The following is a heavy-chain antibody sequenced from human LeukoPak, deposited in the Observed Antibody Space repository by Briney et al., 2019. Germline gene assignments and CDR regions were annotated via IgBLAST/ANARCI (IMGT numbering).Heavy chain of an antibody. CDR3: VSQDYPHSTFDI. V-gene: IGHV4-59*08. CDR1: GGSISSYY. J-gene: IGHJ3*02. D-gene: IGHD4-11*01. CDR2: IYYSGST. Sequence: SETLSLTCTVSGGSISSYYWSWIRQPPGKGLEWIGYIYYSGSTNYNPSLKSRVTISVDTSKNQFSLKLSSVTAADTAVYYCVSQDYPHSTFDIWGQGTMVTVSS.